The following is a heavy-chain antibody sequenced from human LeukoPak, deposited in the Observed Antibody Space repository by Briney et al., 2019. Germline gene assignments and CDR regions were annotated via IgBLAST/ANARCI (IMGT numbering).Heavy chain of an antibody. J-gene: IGHJ4*02. CDR3: ARRIAGSGSDY. V-gene: IGHV5-51*01. CDR2: IYPDDSDT. Sequence: PGESLKISCKGSGNSFASYWIGWVRQMPGKGLEWMGIIYPDDSDTRYSPSFQGQVIITADKSISTAYLQWNSLKASDTAMYYCARRIAGSGSDYWGQGTLVTVSS. CDR1: GNSFASYW. D-gene: IGHD6-13*01.